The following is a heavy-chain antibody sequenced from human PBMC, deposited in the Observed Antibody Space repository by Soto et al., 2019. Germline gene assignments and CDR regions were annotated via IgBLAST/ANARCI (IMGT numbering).Heavy chain of an antibody. CDR3: AKEPVGPDWYFDL. CDR1: GFTFSSYS. CDR2: ISSSSSTI. Sequence: GGSLRLSCAASGFTFSSYSMNWVRQAPGKGLEWVSYISSSSSTIYYADSVKGRFTISRDNSKNTLYLQMNSLRAEDTAVYNCAKEPVGPDWYFDLWGRGTLVTVSS. V-gene: IGHV3-48*01. J-gene: IGHJ2*01.